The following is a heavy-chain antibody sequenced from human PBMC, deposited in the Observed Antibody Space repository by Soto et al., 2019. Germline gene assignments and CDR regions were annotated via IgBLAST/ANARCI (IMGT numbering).Heavy chain of an antibody. CDR1: GFTFSSYG. D-gene: IGHD2-8*01. Sequence: QVQLVESGGGVVQPGRSLRLSCAASGFTFSSYGMHWVRQAPGKGLEWVAVIWYDGSNKYYADSVKGRFTISRDNSKNTLYLQMNGLRAEDTAVYYCARETLGDYEWSWCAYWGQGTLVTVSS. V-gene: IGHV3-33*01. CDR2: IWYDGSNK. J-gene: IGHJ4*02. CDR3: ARETLGDYEWSWCAY.